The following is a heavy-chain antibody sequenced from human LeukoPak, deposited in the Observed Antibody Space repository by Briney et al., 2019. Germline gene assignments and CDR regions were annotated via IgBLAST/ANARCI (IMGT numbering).Heavy chain of an antibody. Sequence: DGSLRLSCATSGFTFSSYWMHWVRQVPGKGLVWVSRVNTDGSSTNYAESVKGRFTISRDNAKNTLFLQMNSLRAEDTAVYYCARQGSAWDYFDYWGQGTLVTVSS. CDR2: VNTDGSST. CDR3: ARQGSAWDYFDY. J-gene: IGHJ4*02. D-gene: IGHD6-19*01. CDR1: GFTFSSYW. V-gene: IGHV3-74*01.